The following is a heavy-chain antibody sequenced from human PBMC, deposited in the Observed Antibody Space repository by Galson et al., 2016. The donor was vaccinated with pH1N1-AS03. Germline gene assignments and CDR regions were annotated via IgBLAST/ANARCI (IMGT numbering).Heavy chain of an antibody. CDR1: GYSFTNYW. CDR2: IYLDDSDT. D-gene: IGHD6-19*01. J-gene: IGHJ4*01. CDR3: ARLTLSSGWPCDY. Sequence: QSGAEVKKPRESLKISCQGSGYSFTNYWIGWVRQMPGKGLEWKGIIYLDDSDTRYSPSFQGQVTISADKSISTAYLQWNSLKASDTAMYYCARLTLSSGWPCDYWGQGTLVTVSS. V-gene: IGHV5-51*01.